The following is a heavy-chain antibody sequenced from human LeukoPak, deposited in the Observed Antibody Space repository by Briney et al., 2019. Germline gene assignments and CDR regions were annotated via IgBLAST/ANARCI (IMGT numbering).Heavy chain of an antibody. J-gene: IGHJ4*02. Sequence: KPSETLSLTCAVSGGSFSGYYWTWIRQSPGTGLEWIRDISHNGRTKYNPSLESRVTISVDTSKNQFSLKMTSVTAADTGVYYCARGLQIAATGSLDYWGQGILVSVSS. CDR2: ISHNGRT. D-gene: IGHD6-13*01. CDR3: ARGLQIAATGSLDY. V-gene: IGHV4-34*01. CDR1: GGSFSGYY.